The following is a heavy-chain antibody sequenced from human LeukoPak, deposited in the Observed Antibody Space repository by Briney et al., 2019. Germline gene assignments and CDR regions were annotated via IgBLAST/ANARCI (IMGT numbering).Heavy chain of an antibody. CDR3: ARLPINHYDSSGYEGSYFDY. CDR2: IYPGDSDT. Sequence: GASLKISCKGSGYSFTSYWIGWVRQMPGKGLEWMGIIYPGDSDTRYSPSFQGQVTISADKSISTAYLQWSSLKASDTAMYYCARLPINHYDSSGYEGSYFDYWGQGTLVTVSS. J-gene: IGHJ4*02. V-gene: IGHV5-51*01. D-gene: IGHD3-22*01. CDR1: GYSFTSYW.